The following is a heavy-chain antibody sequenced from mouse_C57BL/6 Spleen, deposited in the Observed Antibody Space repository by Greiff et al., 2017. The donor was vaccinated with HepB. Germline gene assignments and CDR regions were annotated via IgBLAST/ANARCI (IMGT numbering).Heavy chain of an antibody. V-gene: IGHV3-6*01. CDR1: GYSITSGYY. CDR3: ARGIYYDYDVWFAY. CDR2: ISYDGSN. D-gene: IGHD2-4*01. Sequence: EESGPGLVKPSQSLSLTCSVTGYSITSGYYWNWIRQFPGNKLEWMGYISYDGSNNYNPSLKNRISITRDTSKNQFFLKLNSVTTEDTATYYCARGIYYDYDVWFAYWGQGTLVTVSA. J-gene: IGHJ3*01.